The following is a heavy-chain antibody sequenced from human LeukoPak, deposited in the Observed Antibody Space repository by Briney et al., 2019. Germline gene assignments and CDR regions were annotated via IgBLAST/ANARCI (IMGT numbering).Heavy chain of an antibody. CDR1: GFTSSSYW. V-gene: IGHV3-30*03. Sequence: GGSLRLSCAASGFTSSSYWMGWVRQAPGKGLEWVAVISYDGSNKYYADSVKGRFTISRDNAKNSLYLQMNSLRAEDTAVYYCARVEEGYYYDSSGYYPDYWGQGTLVTVSS. CDR2: ISYDGSNK. D-gene: IGHD3-22*01. J-gene: IGHJ4*02. CDR3: ARVEEGYYYDSSGYYPDY.